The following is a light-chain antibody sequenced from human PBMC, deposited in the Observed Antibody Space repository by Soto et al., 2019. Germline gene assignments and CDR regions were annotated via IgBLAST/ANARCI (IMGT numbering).Light chain of an antibody. CDR3: QQYSSHRT. J-gene: IGKJ1*01. CDR2: DAS. CDR1: QNVNDY. V-gene: IGKV1-5*01. Sequence: DSQMTQTPSTLSASVGDRVTINCRASQNVNDYLACYQKKPGNSPKVLIYDASTLERGVPSRFSGSGSGTEFTLTISGLQADDFTTYYCQQYSSHRTFGQGTKVEVK.